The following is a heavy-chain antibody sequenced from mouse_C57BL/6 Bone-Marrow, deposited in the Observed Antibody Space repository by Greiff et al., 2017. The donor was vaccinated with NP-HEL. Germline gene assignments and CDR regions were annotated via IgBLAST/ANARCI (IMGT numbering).Heavy chain of an antibody. CDR1: GYTFTDYY. D-gene: IGHD2-4*01. Sequence: EVQLQQSGPELVKPGASVKISCKASGYTFTDYYMNWVKQSHGKSLEWIGDINPNNGGTSYNQKFKGKATLTVDKSSSTAYMELRSLTSEDSAVYYCARFYDYPIGDYWGQGTSVTVSS. CDR3: ARFYDYPIGDY. J-gene: IGHJ4*01. V-gene: IGHV1-26*01. CDR2: INPNNGGT.